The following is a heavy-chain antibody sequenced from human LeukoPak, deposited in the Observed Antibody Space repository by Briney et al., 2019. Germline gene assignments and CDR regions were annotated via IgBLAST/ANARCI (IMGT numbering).Heavy chain of an antibody. V-gene: IGHV4-30-4*01. CDR3: ASVSVWELATHPGGSFDF. CDR1: GGLISRIEYY. J-gene: IGHJ4*02. CDR2: IYHTGTT. D-gene: IGHD1-26*01. Sequence: SETLSLTCTVSGGLISRIEYYWSWIRQSPVKGLEWLGHIYHTGTTLYSPHLNNRLTISADSSRNQFSLTLNSVSAADTAVYYCASVSVWELATHPGGSFDFWGRGILVTLSS.